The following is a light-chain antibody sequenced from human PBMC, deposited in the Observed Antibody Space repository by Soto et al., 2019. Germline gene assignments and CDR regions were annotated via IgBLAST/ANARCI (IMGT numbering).Light chain of an antibody. Sequence: IQMTQSPSALSASVGSRGTNTSRASQGISNYLAWYQQKPGKVPKLLIYAASTLQSGVPSRFSGSGSGTDFTLTISSLQPEDVATYYCQKYNSAPPTFGQGTRLENK. V-gene: IGKV1-27*01. CDR2: AAS. CDR1: QGISNY. CDR3: QKYNSAPPT. J-gene: IGKJ5*01.